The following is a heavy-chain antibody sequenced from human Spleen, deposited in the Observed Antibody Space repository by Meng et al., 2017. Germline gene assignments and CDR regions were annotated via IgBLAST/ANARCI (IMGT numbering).Heavy chain of an antibody. CDR2: INPNSGAT. CDR1: AYIFTDYY. CDR3: ARDRLEVPKPYYYDGMDV. V-gene: IGHV1-2*06. Sequence: ASSMVFCNASAYIFTDYYNHWLRHAPGQGLEWMGRINPNSGATNYAERSQGRVTATSDTSTSTTYMQVRSLRSGDTAVYYFARDRLEVPKPYYYDGMDVWGQGTTVTVSS. D-gene: IGHD1-7*01. J-gene: IGHJ6*02.